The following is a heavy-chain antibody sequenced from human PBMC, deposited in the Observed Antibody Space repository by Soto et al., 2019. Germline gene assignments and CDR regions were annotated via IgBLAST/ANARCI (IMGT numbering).Heavy chain of an antibody. CDR3: ARGGYSNYYSRKYYFDY. J-gene: IGHJ4*02. V-gene: IGHV4-30-4*01. CDR2: IYYSGST. D-gene: IGHD4-4*01. CDR1: GGSISSGDYY. Sequence: SLTCAVSGGSISSGDYYWSWIRQPPGKGLEWIGYIYYSGSTYYNPSLKSRVTISVDTSKSQFSLKVSSVTAADTAVYYCARGGYSNYYSRKYYFDYWGQGTLVTVSS.